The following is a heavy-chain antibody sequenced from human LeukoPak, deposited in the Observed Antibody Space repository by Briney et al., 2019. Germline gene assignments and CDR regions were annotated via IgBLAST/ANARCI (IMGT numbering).Heavy chain of an antibody. Sequence: GGSLRPSCTVSGFTVSSNSMSWVRQAPGKGLEWVSFIYSDNTHYSDSVKGRFTISSDNSKNNLYLQMNSLRAEDTVVYYWARRAGAYSHPYDNWGQGTLGTVSS. CDR3: ARRAGAYSHPYDN. CDR1: GFTVSSNS. V-gene: IGHV3-53*01. J-gene: IGHJ4*02. D-gene: IGHD4/OR15-4a*01. CDR2: IYSDNT.